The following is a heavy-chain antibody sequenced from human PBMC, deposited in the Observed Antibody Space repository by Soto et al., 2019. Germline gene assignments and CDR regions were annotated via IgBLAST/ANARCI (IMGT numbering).Heavy chain of an antibody. J-gene: IGHJ3*02. CDR1: GYTFGSYG. CDR3: ARGTSSSSLFGSLDI. CDR2: ISEYDGDT. Sequence: QVQLVQSGAEVKKTGAAVKVSCKASGYTFGSYGINWVRQAPGQGLEWMGWISEYDGDTKYEQKFQGRVTMTTDTSTGTAYMDLRSLRSDDTAVYYCARGTSSSSLFGSLDIWGQGTMVTVSS. V-gene: IGHV1-18*01. D-gene: IGHD6-6*01.